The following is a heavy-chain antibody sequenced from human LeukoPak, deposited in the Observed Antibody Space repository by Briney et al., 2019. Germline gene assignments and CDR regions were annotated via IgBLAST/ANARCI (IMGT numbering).Heavy chain of an antibody. J-gene: IGHJ4*02. CDR1: GFTFSNYG. V-gene: IGHV3-33*06. D-gene: IGHD6-13*01. CDR3: AKVVQYTASTGTGLDY. Sequence: GGSLRLSCAASGFTFSNYGMHWVRQAPGKGLDWVAVIWYDGSYKYYADSVKGRFTISRDNSKNTLYLQMNSLRAEDTAVYYCAKVVQYTASTGTGLDYWGQGTLVAVSS. CDR2: IWYDGSYK.